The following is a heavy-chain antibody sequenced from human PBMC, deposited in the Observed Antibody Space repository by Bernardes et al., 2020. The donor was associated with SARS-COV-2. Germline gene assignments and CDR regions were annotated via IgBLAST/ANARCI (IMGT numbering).Heavy chain of an antibody. V-gene: IGHV3-33*01. J-gene: IGHJ4*02. Sequence: GGSLRLSCAASGFTFSSYGMHWVHQAPGKGLEGVAGILYDGSNKYYADSVKGRFTISRDNSKNTLYLQMNSLRAEDTAVYYCARGRTYGDYDWVTFLAYPPPGVWGQGTLVTVSS. CDR1: GFTFSSYG. D-gene: IGHD4-17*01. CDR3: ARGRTYGDYDWVTFLAYPPPGV. CDR2: ILYDGSNK.